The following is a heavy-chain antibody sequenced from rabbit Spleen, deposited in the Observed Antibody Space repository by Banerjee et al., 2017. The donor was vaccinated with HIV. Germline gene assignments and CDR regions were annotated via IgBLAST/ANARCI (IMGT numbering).Heavy chain of an antibody. J-gene: IGHJ6*01. CDR3: ARDAGTSFSTYGMDL. Sequence: QEQLVESGGGLVQPEGSLTLTCTASGFSFSSSYYMCWVRQAPGKGLEWIGCINTGTGSAYYATWAKGRFTISRTSSTAVTLEMPSLTAADTATYFCARDAGTSFSTYGMDLWGPGTLVTVS. CDR2: INTGTGSA. D-gene: IGHD8-1*01. CDR1: GFSFSSSYY. V-gene: IGHV1S45*01.